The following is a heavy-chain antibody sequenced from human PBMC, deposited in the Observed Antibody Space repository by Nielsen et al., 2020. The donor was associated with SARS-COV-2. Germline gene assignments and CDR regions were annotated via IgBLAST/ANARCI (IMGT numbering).Heavy chain of an antibody. CDR3: ARNTNYYDSSGYKDYYYYGMDV. V-gene: IGHV4-39*07. CDR1: GGSISSSSYY. D-gene: IGHD3-22*01. CDR2: IYYSGST. Sequence: SETLSLTCTVSGGSISSSSYYWGWIRQPPGKGLEWIGSIYYSGSTYYNPSLKSRVTISVDTSKNQFSLKLSSVTAADTAVYYCARNTNYYDSSGYKDYYYYGMDVWGQGTTVTVSS. J-gene: IGHJ6*02.